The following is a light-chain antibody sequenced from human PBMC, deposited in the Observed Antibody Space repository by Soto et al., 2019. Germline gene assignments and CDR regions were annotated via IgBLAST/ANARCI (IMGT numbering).Light chain of an antibody. J-gene: IGKJ1*01. CDR1: QDIGNF. CDR3: QQANR. CDR2: AAS. Sequence: DIQMTQSPSSLSAFVGDRVTITCRASQDIGNFLAWYQQKPGKVPKLLIYAASTLQSGVPSRFSGSGSGTDFTLTISSLQPEDFATYYCQQANRFGQGTKVDIK. V-gene: IGKV1-27*01.